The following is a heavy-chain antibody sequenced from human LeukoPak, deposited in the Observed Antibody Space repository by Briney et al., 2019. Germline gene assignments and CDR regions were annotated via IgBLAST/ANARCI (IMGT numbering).Heavy chain of an antibody. Sequence: GASVKVSCKASGYTFTSYGISWVRQAPGQGLEWMGWISAYNGNTNYAQKLQGRVTMATDTSTSTAYMELRSLRSDDTAVYYCARDYYDSSGFLIDYWGQGTLVTVSS. D-gene: IGHD3-22*01. J-gene: IGHJ4*02. CDR3: ARDYYDSSGFLIDY. CDR2: ISAYNGNT. V-gene: IGHV1-18*01. CDR1: GYTFTSYG.